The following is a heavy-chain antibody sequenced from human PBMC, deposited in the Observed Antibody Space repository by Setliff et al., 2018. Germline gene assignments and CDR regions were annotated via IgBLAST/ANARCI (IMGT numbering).Heavy chain of an antibody. V-gene: IGHV3-53*01. CDR3: AKGGVFGSSYFDV. J-gene: IGHJ2*01. CDR1: GLTVSGNY. CDR2: IYTGGNT. Sequence: LRLSCAGSGLTVSGNYMNWVRQAPGKGLEWVSLIYTGGNTKYADSVKGRFSISTDNSKNTVYLQMNTLRAEDTAVYYCAKGGVFGSSYFDVWGRGALVTV. D-gene: IGHD3-10*02.